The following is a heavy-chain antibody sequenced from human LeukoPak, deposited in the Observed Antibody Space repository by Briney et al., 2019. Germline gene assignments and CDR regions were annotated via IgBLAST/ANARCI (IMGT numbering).Heavy chain of an antibody. CDR1: GGSISSSNW. D-gene: IGHD5-18*01. J-gene: IGHJ6*02. V-gene: IGHV4-4*02. Sequence: SETLSLTCAVSGGSISSSNWWSWVRQPPGKGLEWIGEIYHSGSTNYNPSLKSRVTISVDKSKNQFSLQLNSVTPEDTAVYYCTRVFRGFTYGSLLDYGMDVWGQGTTVTVSS. CDR2: IYHSGST. CDR3: TRVFRGFTYGSLLDYGMDV.